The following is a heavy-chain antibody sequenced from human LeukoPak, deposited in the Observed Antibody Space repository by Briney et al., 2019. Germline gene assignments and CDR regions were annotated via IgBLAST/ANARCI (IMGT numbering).Heavy chain of an antibody. CDR2: INWNGGST. Sequence: GGSLRLSCAASGFTFDDYGMSWVRQAPGKGLEWVSGINWNGGSTGYADSVKGRFTISRDNAKNSLYLQMSSLRAEDTALYYCARDISGWYYYYYMDVWGKGTTVTVSS. J-gene: IGHJ6*03. D-gene: IGHD6-19*01. CDR3: ARDISGWYYYYYMDV. V-gene: IGHV3-20*04. CDR1: GFTFDDYG.